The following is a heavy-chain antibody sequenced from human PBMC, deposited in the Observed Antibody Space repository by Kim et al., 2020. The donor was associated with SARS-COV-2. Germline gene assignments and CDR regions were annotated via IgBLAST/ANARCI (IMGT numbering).Heavy chain of an antibody. CDR2: IYDSGRT. J-gene: IGHJ6*03. CDR1: GGSVSGYY. Sequence: SETLSLTCTVSGGSVSGYYWSWIRQPPGKGLEGIGYIYDSGRTNYHPSLKRRDTISLATSKNQVSLTLRSVTAADSAFYFCARGRLAARLRYIDVWGKGTQVTVSS. V-gene: IGHV4-59*02. D-gene: IGHD6-6*01. CDR3: ARGRLAARLRYIDV.